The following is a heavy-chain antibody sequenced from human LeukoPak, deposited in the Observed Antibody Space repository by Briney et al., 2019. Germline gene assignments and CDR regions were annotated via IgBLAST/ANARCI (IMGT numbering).Heavy chain of an antibody. J-gene: IGHJ6*03. CDR3: ARDPGSAFGGVIVKVYYYYMDV. D-gene: IGHD3-16*02. V-gene: IGHV3-7*01. CDR2: IKQDGSEK. CDR1: GFTFTTYW. Sequence: GGSLRLSCVGSGFTFTTYWMSWVRQAPGKGLEWVANIKQDGSEKYYVDSVKGRFTISRDNANNSLYLQMNSLRAEDTAVYYCARDPGSAFGGVIVKVYYYYMDVWGKETTVAVCS.